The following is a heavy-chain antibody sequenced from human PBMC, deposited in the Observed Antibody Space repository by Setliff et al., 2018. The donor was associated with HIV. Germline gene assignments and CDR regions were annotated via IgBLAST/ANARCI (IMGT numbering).Heavy chain of an antibody. CDR3: ARGNDNGQRGGNYYFMDV. J-gene: IGHJ6*03. V-gene: IGHV4-59*11. Sequence: PSETLSLTCSLSGDFINNHYWSWIRQPPGKGLEWIGHIYYSGDTNYSPSLTSRVTISMDTSKNQFSLQLTSVTAADTAVSYCARGNDNGQRGGNYYFMDVWDKGTTVTVSS. CDR2: IYYSGDT. CDR1: GDFINNHY. D-gene: IGHD4-17*01.